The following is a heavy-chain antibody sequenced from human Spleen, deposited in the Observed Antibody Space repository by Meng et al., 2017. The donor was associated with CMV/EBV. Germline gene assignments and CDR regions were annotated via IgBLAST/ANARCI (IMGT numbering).Heavy chain of an antibody. J-gene: IGHJ5*02. CDR3: AKDIPMRRGVTAWFDP. CDR1: GFDFSSYG. D-gene: IGHD3-10*01. V-gene: IGHV3-30*02. CDR2: IRTGGSHS. Sequence: GESLKISCAASGFDFSSYGMHWVRQAPGKGLEWVAFIRTGGSHSFHAESVKGRFTISRDNSNNTLYLQLNSLRAEDTGVYFCAKDIPMRRGVTAWFDPLGQGTLVTVSS.